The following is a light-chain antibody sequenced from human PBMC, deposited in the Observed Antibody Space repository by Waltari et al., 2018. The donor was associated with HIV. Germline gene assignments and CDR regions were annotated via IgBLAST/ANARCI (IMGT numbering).Light chain of an antibody. V-gene: IGKV1-5*03. J-gene: IGKJ2*01. CDR2: QAS. Sequence: DIQMTQSPSTLSASVGDGVTISCRASQTINNWLAWYQQKQGQAPKLLIYQASKLESGVPSRFRVTISGTEFTLTISSLQPDEFATYYCEQYNTFPYTFGQGTKLEIK. CDR3: EQYNTFPYT. CDR1: QTINNW.